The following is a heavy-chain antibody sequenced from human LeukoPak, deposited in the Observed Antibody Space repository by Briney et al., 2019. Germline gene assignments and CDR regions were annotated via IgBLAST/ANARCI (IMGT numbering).Heavy chain of an antibody. CDR1: GGSISSYY. J-gene: IGHJ4*02. V-gene: IGHV4-59*01. CDR2: IYYSGST. CDR3: AREGLRFLEWPGGFDY. D-gene: IGHD3-3*01. Sequence: PSETLSLTCTVSGGSISSYYWSWIRQPPGKGLEWIGYIYYSGSTNYNPSLKSRVTISVDTSKNQFSLKLSSVTAADTAVYYCAREGLRFLEWPGGFDYWGQGTLVTVSS.